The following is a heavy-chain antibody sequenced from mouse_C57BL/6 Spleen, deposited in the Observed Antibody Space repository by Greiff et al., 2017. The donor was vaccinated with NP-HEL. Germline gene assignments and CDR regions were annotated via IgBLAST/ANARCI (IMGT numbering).Heavy chain of an antibody. Sequence: VQLQQSGPELVKPGASVKISCKASGYAFSSSWMNWVKQRPGKGLEWIGRIYPGDGDTNYNGKFKGKATLTADKSSSTAYMQLSSLTSEDSAVYFCASQYGSSNWYFDVWGTGTTVTVSS. V-gene: IGHV1-82*01. J-gene: IGHJ1*03. CDR1: GYAFSSSW. CDR2: IYPGDGDT. D-gene: IGHD1-1*01. CDR3: ASQYGSSNWYFDV.